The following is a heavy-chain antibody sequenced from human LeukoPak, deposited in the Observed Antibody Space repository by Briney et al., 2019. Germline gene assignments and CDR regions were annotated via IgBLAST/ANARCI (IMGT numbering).Heavy chain of an antibody. CDR2: ISGSGGST. CDR1: GFTFSSYA. V-gene: IGHV3-23*01. Sequence: GGSLRLSCAASGFTFSSYAMSWDRQAPGKGLEWVSDISGSGGSTYYADSVKGRFTISRDNSKNTLYLQMNSLRAEDTAVYYCARDRYCSGGSCYSDFDYWGQGTLVTVSS. D-gene: IGHD2-15*01. CDR3: ARDRYCSGGSCYSDFDY. J-gene: IGHJ4*02.